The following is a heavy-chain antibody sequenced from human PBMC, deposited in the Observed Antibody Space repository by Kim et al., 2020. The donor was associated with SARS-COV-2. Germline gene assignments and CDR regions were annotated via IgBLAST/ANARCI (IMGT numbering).Heavy chain of an antibody. CDR3: ARDSELVRGGYYGMDV. CDR1: GFTFSSYW. D-gene: IGHD6-13*01. J-gene: IGHJ6*02. Sequence: GGSLRLSCAASGFTFSSYWMSWVRQAPGKGLEWVANIKQDGSEKYYVDSVKGRFTISRDNAKNSLYLQMNSLRAEDTAVYYCARDSELVRGGYYGMDVWGQGTTVTVSS. V-gene: IGHV3-7*01. CDR2: IKQDGSEK.